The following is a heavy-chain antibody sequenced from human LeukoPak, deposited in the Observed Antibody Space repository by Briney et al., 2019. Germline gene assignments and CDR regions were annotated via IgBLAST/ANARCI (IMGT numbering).Heavy chain of an antibody. V-gene: IGHV1-2*02. CDR2: INPISGGT. J-gene: IGHJ4*02. CDR1: GYTFSGYY. D-gene: IGHD2-21*01. CDR3: ARYSTHLDY. Sequence: ASVKVSCKASGYTFSGYYIYWVRQAPGQGLEWMGWINPISGGTNYAQKFQGRVTMTRDTSITTVYMELSRLRSDDTAVYYCARYSTHLDYWGQGTLVTVSS.